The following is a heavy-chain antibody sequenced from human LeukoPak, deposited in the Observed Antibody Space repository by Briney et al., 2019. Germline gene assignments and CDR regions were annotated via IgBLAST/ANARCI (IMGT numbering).Heavy chain of an antibody. CDR3: ARGQNPYYYDSSGSSFDP. D-gene: IGHD3-22*01. V-gene: IGHV4-34*01. CDR2: INHSGST. Sequence: PSETLSLTCAVYGGSFSGYYWSWIRQPPGKGLEWIGEINHSGSTNYNPSLKSQVTISVDTSKNQFSLKLSSVTAADTAVYYCARGQNPYYYDSSGSSFDPWGQGTLVTVSS. J-gene: IGHJ5*02. CDR1: GGSFSGYY.